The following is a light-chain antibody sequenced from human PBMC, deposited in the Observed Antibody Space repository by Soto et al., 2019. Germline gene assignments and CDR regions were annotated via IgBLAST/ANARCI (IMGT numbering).Light chain of an antibody. CDR1: QSVSSN. CDR2: GAS. Sequence: EIVMTQSLATLSVSPGERATLSCRASQSVSSNLAWYQQKPGQAPRLLIYGASTRATGIPARFSGSGSGTEFTLTISSLQSEDFAVYYCQQYNNWPRDTFGQGTKLEIK. J-gene: IGKJ2*01. CDR3: QQYNNWPRDT. V-gene: IGKV3-15*01.